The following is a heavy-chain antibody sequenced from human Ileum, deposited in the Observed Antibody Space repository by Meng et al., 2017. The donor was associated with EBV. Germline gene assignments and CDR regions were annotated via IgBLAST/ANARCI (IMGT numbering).Heavy chain of an antibody. CDR3: ATSRIAKFDR. Sequence: QFKLQESGPGLVQPSQSLSLSCVIYGDSVSSDKTAWNWIRQSPSRGLEWLGRTYRRSRWYYDYALSVKSRINISPDTSKNQVSLQLNSVTDEDTGIYYCATSRIAKFDRWGQGTLVTVSS. CDR1: GDSVSSDKTA. V-gene: IGHV6-1*01. J-gene: IGHJ5*02. CDR2: TYRRSRWYY.